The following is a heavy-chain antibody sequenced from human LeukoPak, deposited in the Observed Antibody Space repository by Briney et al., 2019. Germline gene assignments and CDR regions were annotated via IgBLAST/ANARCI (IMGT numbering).Heavy chain of an antibody. D-gene: IGHD1-26*01. V-gene: IGHV3-30-3*01. CDR1: GFTFSSYA. CDR3: ARGNIVGASIDY. Sequence: AGGSLRLSCAASGFTFSSYAMHWVRQAPGKGLEWVAVISYDGSNKYYADSVKGRFTISRDNFKNTLYLQMNSLRAEDTAVYYCARGNIVGASIDYWGQGTLVTVSS. J-gene: IGHJ4*02. CDR2: ISYDGSNK.